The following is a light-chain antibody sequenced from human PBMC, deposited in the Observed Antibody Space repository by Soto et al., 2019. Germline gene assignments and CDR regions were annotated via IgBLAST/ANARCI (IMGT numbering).Light chain of an antibody. CDR2: EVN. CDR1: SSDIGAYDY. J-gene: IGLJ1*01. CDR3: FSFKTTSTHV. V-gene: IGLV2-14*01. Sequence: QSALTQPASLSGSPGQSITISCTGTSSDIGAYDYVSWFQQHPGKAPKLMISEVNNRPSGVSNRFSGSKSGNTAYLTISGLQAEEEAECFCFSFKTTSTHVFGTGTKVTV.